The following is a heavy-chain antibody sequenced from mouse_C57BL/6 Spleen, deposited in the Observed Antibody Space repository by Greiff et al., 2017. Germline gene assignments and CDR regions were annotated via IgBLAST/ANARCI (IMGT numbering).Heavy chain of an antibody. V-gene: IGHV5-4*01. J-gene: IGHJ2*01. CDR1: GFTFSSYA. D-gene: IGHD2-2*01. CDR2: ISDGGSYT. Sequence: EVQLQESGGGLVKPGGSLKLSCAASGFTFSSYAMSWVRQTPEKRLEWVATISDGGSYTYYPDNVKGRFTISRDNAKNNLYLQMSHLKSEDTAMYYCAREEVTTDGFDYWGQGTTLTVSS. CDR3: AREEVTTDGFDY.